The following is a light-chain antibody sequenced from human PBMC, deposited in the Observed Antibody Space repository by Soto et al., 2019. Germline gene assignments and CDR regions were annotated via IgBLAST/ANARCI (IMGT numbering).Light chain of an antibody. J-gene: IGLJ1*01. V-gene: IGLV2-14*01. CDR1: SSDVGGYNY. CDR2: EVS. CDR3: SSYTSSSPYL. Sequence: QSALTQPASVSGSPGQSITISCTGTSSDVGGYNYVSWYQQHPGKAPKLMIYEVSNRPSGVSNRFSGSKSGNTASLTISGLKDEDEADYYCSSYTSSSPYLFGTGTKVTVL.